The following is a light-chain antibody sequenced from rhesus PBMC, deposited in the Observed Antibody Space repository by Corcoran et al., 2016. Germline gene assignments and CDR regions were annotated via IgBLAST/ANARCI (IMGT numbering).Light chain of an antibody. CDR3: QQDYSWIFT. V-gene: IGKV3-42*01. J-gene: IGKJ3*01. Sequence: EIVMTQSPATLSLSPGERATLSCRASQSVSSSFAWYKQKPGQAPKLLIYGASSRATGIPASVSGSGAGSEFTLTISSLEPEDAGVYYCQQDYSWIFTFGPGTKVDIK. CDR2: GAS. CDR1: QSVSSS.